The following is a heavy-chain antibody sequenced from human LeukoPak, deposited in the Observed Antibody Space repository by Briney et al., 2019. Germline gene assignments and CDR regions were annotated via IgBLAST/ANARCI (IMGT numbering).Heavy chain of an antibody. CDR1: GFTFSNYA. V-gene: IGHV3-30*02. CDR2: IRSVGSNK. J-gene: IGHJ6*04. CDR3: AKDWSMDV. Sequence: EGSLRLSCAVSGFTFSNYAMHWVRQAPGKGLEWVAFIRSVGSNKNYADSVKGRFTISRDNSKNTLYLQMNSLRTEDTAVYYCAKDWSMDVWGKGTTVTVSS.